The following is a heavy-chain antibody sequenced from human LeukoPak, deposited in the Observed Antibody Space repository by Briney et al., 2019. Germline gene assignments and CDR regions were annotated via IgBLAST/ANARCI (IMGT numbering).Heavy chain of an antibody. J-gene: IGHJ4*02. Sequence: ASVKVSCKASGYTFTSYGISWVRQAPGQGLEWMGLINPSGGSTSYTQKFQGRVTMTRDTSTSIVYMELSSLGSEDTAFYYCARDKSRYGDYGPPYFDYWGQGTLVTVSS. CDR2: INPSGGST. CDR3: ARDKSRYGDYGPPYFDY. V-gene: IGHV1-46*01. CDR1: GYTFTSYG. D-gene: IGHD4-17*01.